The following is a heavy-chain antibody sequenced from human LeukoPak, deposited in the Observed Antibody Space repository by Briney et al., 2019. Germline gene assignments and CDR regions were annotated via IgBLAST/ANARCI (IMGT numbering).Heavy chain of an antibody. Sequence: SETLSLTCTVSGGSISSYYWSWVRQPPGKGLEWIGHIYYSGSTHYNPSLKSRVTISVDTSKNQFSLKLSSVTAADTAVYYCARHVGNSGSGSYLTYFDYWGQGTLVTVSS. CDR1: GGSISSYY. CDR2: IYYSGST. D-gene: IGHD3-10*01. J-gene: IGHJ4*02. V-gene: IGHV4-59*08. CDR3: ARHVGNSGSGSYLTYFDY.